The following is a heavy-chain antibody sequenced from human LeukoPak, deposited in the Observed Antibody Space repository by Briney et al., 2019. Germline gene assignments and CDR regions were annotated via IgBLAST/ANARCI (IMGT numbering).Heavy chain of an antibody. J-gene: IGHJ4*02. V-gene: IGHV3-9*01. CDR3: AKDKAGGYYYDSSGFTE. CDR2: IRWNSVSI. Sequence: SLRLSCAPSGFTYDDYAIHWAREAPGKGGEGVSGIRWNSVSIGYADSVKGRFTIYRDNAKNSLYLQMNSLRAEDTALYYCAKDKAGGYYYDSSGFTEWGQGTLVTVSS. D-gene: IGHD3-22*01. CDR1: GFTYDDYA.